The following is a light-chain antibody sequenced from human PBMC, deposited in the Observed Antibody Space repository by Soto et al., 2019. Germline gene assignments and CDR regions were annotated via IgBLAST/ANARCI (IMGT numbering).Light chain of an antibody. Sequence: DIQMTQSPSSLSASVGDRVTITCRATQDVSNYLAWYQQKPGKVPNLLVYAASTLHSGVPSRFSGSGSGTDFTLTISSLQAEDVATYYYQKYNSAPPWTFGQRTKVEI. CDR3: QKYNSAPPWT. V-gene: IGKV1-27*01. J-gene: IGKJ1*01. CDR1: QDVSNY. CDR2: AAS.